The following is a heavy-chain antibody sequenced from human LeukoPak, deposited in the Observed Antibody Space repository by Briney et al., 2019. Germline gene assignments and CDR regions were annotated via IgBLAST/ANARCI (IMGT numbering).Heavy chain of an antibody. J-gene: IGHJ4*02. CDR1: GGSISSGIYY. Sequence: SETLSLTCTVSGGSISSGIYYWSWIRQPAGKGLEWIGRIYTSGSTNYNPSLKSRVTISVDTSKNQFSLKLSSVTAADTAVYYCARASIAAAGTVTNFDYWGQGTLVTVSS. V-gene: IGHV4-61*02. CDR3: ARASIAAAGTVTNFDY. D-gene: IGHD6-13*01. CDR2: IYTSGST.